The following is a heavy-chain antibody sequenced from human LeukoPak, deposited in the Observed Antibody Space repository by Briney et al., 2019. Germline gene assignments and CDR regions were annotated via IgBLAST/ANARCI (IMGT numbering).Heavy chain of an antibody. Sequence: SETLSLTCAVYGGSFSGYYWSWIRQPPGKGLEWIGEINHSGSTNYNPSPNSRITISVDTAKNQFSLKLSSVSAADPAVYYCARPWIWGQGTTVTVSS. D-gene: IGHD1-1*01. J-gene: IGHJ6*02. CDR1: GGSFSGYY. V-gene: IGHV4-34*01. CDR2: INHSGST. CDR3: ARPWI.